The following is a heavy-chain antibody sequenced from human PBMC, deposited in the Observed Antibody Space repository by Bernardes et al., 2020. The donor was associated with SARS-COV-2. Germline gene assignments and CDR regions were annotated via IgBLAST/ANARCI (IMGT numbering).Heavy chain of an antibody. CDR1: GFAFSTYA. Sequence: GGSLRLSCAASGFAFSTYAMSWVRQGPGKGLEWVSSISVTGGSTYYADSVKGRFTISRDNSKNTLYLQMNSLRAEDTAIYYCAKEGCSSTTCTPDYWGQGTLVTVSS. J-gene: IGHJ4*02. V-gene: IGHV3-23*01. D-gene: IGHD2-2*01. CDR3: AKEGCSSTTCTPDY. CDR2: ISVTGGST.